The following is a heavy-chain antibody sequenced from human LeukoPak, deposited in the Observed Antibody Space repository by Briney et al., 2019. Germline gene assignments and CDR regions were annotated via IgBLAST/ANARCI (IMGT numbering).Heavy chain of an antibody. D-gene: IGHD3-16*02. J-gene: IGHJ4*02. Sequence: ASVKVSCKASGYTFTRYYMHWVRQAPGQGLEWMGWINPNSGGTNYAKKFQGRVTMTKDTSISTAYMELSRLRSDDTAVYYCARGAYYDYVWGSYRPEGFDYWGQGTLVTVSS. V-gene: IGHV1-2*02. CDR2: INPNSGGT. CDR1: GYTFTRYY. CDR3: ARGAYYDYVWGSYRPEGFDY.